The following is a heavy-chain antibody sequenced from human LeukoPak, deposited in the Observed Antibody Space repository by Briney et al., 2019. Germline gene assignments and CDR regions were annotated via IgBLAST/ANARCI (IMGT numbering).Heavy chain of an antibody. D-gene: IGHD3-10*01. Sequence: ASVTVSCKPSGYTFTSYGISWVRQAPGQGLEWMGWVSAYNGNTKYAQKLQGRVTMTTDTSTSTAYMELRRLRSDDTAVYYCARDATWYGSGFYFDYWGQGTLVTVSS. V-gene: IGHV1-18*01. J-gene: IGHJ4*02. CDR3: ARDATWYGSGFYFDY. CDR2: VSAYNGNT. CDR1: GYTFTSYG.